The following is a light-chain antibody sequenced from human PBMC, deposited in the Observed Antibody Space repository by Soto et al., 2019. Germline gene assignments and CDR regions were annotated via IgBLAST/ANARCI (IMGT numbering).Light chain of an antibody. CDR2: GAS. J-gene: IGKJ1*01. CDR1: QDISDD. Sequence: IQMTQSPSTLSASVGDRVTITCRASQDISDDVGWYQQTPGKAPKLLISGASRLQSGVPSRFSGSGSGAAFTLTITSLRPEDSATYYCLQNHNYPRTFGQGTKVDIK. CDR3: LQNHNYPRT. V-gene: IGKV1-6*01.